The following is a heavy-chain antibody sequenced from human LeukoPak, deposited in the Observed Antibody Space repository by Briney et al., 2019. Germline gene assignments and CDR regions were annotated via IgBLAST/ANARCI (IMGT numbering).Heavy chain of an antibody. D-gene: IGHD3-9*01. CDR3: ARVELLRYFDWLSFDY. V-gene: IGHV3-30*03. Sequence: PGGSLRLSCAASGFTFSNYAIHWVRQAPGRGLEWVAAISYDGNSQHYGAPVKGRFTISRDNSKNTVYLQMNSLRAEDTAVYYCARVELLRYFDWLSFDYWGQGTLVTVSS. CDR1: GFTFSNYA. CDR2: ISYDGNSQ. J-gene: IGHJ4*02.